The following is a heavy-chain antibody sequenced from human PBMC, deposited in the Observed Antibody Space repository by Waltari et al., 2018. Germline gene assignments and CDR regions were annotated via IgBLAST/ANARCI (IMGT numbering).Heavy chain of an antibody. CDR1: GFSLSNARMG. Sequence: QVTLKVSGPVLVKPTETLTLTCTVSGFSLSNARMGVSWIRQPPGKALEWLAHIFWNDEKSYSPSLKSRRTISRDTCKSQVVLIMANMDPVDTATYYCARIFPLWFGESLSDWGQGPLVSVSS. V-gene: IGHV2-26*01. J-gene: IGHJ4*02. CDR2: IFWNDEK. D-gene: IGHD3-10*01. CDR3: ARIFPLWFGESLSD.